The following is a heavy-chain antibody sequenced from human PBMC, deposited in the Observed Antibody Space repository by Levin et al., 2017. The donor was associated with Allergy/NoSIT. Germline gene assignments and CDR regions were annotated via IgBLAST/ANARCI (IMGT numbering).Heavy chain of an antibody. J-gene: IGHJ4*02. CDR2: IWYDGSNK. CDR1: GFTFSSYG. V-gene: IGHV3-33*01. CDR3: ARDLYHDSAPY. Sequence: GESLKISCAASGFTFSSYGMHWVRQAPGKGLEWVAVIWYDGSNKYYADSVKGRFTISRDNSKNTLYLQMNSLRAEDTAVYYCARDLYHDSAPYWGQGTLVTVSS. D-gene: IGHD3-3*01.